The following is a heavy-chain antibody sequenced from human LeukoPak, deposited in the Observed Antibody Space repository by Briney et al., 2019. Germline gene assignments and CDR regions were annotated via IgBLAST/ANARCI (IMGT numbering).Heavy chain of an antibody. V-gene: IGHV3-30*01. CDR1: GFTFSSYA. CDR3: ARVSRELVGYCSSTSCPTYYYYYYMDV. J-gene: IGHJ6*03. Sequence: GGSLRLSCAASGFTFSSYAMHWVRQAPGKGLEWVAVISYDGSNKYYADSVKGRFTISRDNSNNTLYLQMNSLRAEDTAVYYCARVSRELVGYCSSTSCPTYYYYYYMDVWGKGTTVTVSS. CDR2: ISYDGSNK. D-gene: IGHD2-2*01.